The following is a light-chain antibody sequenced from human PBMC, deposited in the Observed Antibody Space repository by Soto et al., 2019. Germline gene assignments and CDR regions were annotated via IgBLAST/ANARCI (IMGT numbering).Light chain of an antibody. CDR3: QQHSHWPPWT. CDR1: QSIRTN. J-gene: IGKJ1*01. CDR2: GAS. V-gene: IGKV3-15*01. Sequence: IVLTQSPATLSVSAGGPVTLSCIVSQSIRTNVAWYQQIPGQAPRLLVYGASTRATGVPARFSGSGSGIEFTLTISSLQSEDSAFYYCQQHSHWPPWTFGQGSKVDI.